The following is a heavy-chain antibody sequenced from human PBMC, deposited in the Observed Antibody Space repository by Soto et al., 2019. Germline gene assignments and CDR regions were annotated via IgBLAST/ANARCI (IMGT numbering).Heavy chain of an antibody. Sequence: QVQLVQSGAEVKKPGSSVKVSCKASGGTFSSYAISWVRQAPGQGLEWMGGIIPIFGTANYAQKSQGRVTITADESTSTAYMELSSLRSEDTAVYYCARAPDFWSGYDYYYGMDVWGQGTTVTVSS. J-gene: IGHJ6*02. CDR2: IIPIFGTA. V-gene: IGHV1-69*01. CDR3: ARAPDFWSGYDYYYGMDV. D-gene: IGHD3-3*01. CDR1: GGTFSSYA.